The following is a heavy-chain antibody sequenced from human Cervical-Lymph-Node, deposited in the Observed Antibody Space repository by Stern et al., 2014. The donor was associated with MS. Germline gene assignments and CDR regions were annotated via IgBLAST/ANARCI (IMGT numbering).Heavy chain of an antibody. J-gene: IGHJ6*02. V-gene: IGHV4-31*03. CDR3: AREHYYGAGSQHGMDV. Sequence: VQLVESGPGLVKPSQTLSLTCTVSSGSISSGGYDWAWIRQYPRRGLEWIGYIFSSGSTFYNPSLKSRFTISLDTSKNQFFLRLTSVTAADTAVYYCAREHYYGAGSQHGMDVWGQGTTVTVSS. CDR1: SGSISSGGYD. CDR2: IFSSGST. D-gene: IGHD3-10*01.